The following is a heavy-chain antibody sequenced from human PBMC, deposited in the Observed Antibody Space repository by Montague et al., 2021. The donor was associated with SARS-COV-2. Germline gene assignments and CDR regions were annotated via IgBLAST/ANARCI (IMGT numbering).Heavy chain of an antibody. V-gene: IGHV1-18*04. D-gene: IGHD6-13*01. Sequence: QSGAEVKKPGESLKISCKASGYTFTRYAITWVRQAPGQGLEWMGWISGYNGKTEYAQKLQDRVTMTTDTSTSTAYLGVRSLRSDDTGVYYCGRDGDIAAAAIFGDQYYGGVDVWGQGTTVTVSS. CDR1: GYTFTRYA. CDR2: ISGYNGKT. CDR3: GRDGDIAAAAIFGDQYYGGVDV. J-gene: IGHJ6*02.